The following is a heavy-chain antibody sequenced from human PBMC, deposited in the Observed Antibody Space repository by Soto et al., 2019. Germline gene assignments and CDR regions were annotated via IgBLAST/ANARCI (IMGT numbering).Heavy chain of an antibody. CDR3: ARDRLRSYYDFWSGYSGLYGMDV. CDR1: GGTFSSYA. D-gene: IGHD3-3*01. J-gene: IGHJ6*02. Sequence: SVKVSCKASGGTFSSYAISWVRQAPGQGLEWMGGFIPIFGTANYAQKFQGRVTITADESTSTAYMELSSLRSEDTAVYYCARDRLRSYYDFWSGYSGLYGMDVWGQGTTVTVSS. CDR2: FIPIFGTA. V-gene: IGHV1-69*13.